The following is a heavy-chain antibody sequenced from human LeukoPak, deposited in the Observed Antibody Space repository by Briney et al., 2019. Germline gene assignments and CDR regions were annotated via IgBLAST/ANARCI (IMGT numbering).Heavy chain of an antibody. CDR1: GYRFTSYW. Sequence: KSGESLKISCQGSGYRFTSYWIGGVRPLPGKGREWMGIIYPGDSDTRYSPSFQGQVTISAYKPISTAYLQWSSLKASDTAMYYCARKNYGDYHFDYWGQGTLVTVSS. CDR3: ARKNYGDYHFDY. V-gene: IGHV5-51*01. J-gene: IGHJ4*02. CDR2: IYPGDSDT. D-gene: IGHD4-17*01.